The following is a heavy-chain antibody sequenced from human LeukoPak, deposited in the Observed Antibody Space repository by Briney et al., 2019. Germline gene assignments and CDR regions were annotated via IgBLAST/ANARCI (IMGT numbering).Heavy chain of an antibody. CDR3: ARSPVYDSSGYYVG. V-gene: IGHV4-59*01. CDR2: IYYSGST. CDR1: GGSISSYY. J-gene: IGHJ4*02. Sequence: SETLSLTCTVSGGSISSYYWSWIRQPPGKGLEWIGYIYYSGSTNYNPSLKSRVTISLDTSKSQFSLKLSSVTAADTAVYYCARSPVYDSSGYYVGWGQGTLVTVSS. D-gene: IGHD3-22*01.